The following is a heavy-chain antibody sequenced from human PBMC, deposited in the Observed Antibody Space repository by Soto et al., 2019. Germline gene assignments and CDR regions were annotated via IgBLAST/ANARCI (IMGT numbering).Heavy chain of an antibody. CDR1: GDTFRSYA. D-gene: IGHD6-25*01. CDR2: VIPIFGTA. CDR3: ARNRIAALPWWFDP. J-gene: IGHJ5*02. Sequence: QVQLVQSGAEVKKPGSSVNVSCKASGDTFRSYAISWVRQAHGQGLEWMGGVIPIFGTADHAQKFQGRVTIIADKSTSTAYMELRSLTLEDTAVYYCARNRIAALPWWFDPWGQGTLVTVSS. V-gene: IGHV1-69*06.